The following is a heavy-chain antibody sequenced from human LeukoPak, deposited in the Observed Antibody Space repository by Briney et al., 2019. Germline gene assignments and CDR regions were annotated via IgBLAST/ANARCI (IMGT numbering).Heavy chain of an antibody. V-gene: IGHV4-59*08. CDR3: ARIGSGWYILGMDV. D-gene: IGHD6-19*01. CDR2: IYYSGST. J-gene: IGHJ6*02. CDR1: GGSISSYY. Sequence: KPSETLFLTCTVSGGSISSYYWSWIRQPPGKGLEWIGYIYYSGSTNYNPSLKSRVTISVDTSKNQFSLKLSSVTAADTAVYYCARIGSGWYILGMDVWGQGTTVTVSS.